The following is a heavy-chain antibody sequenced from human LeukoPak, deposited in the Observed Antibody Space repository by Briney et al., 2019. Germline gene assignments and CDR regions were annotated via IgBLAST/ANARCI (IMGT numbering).Heavy chain of an antibody. Sequence: GGSLRLSCVVPRFTFSVYWISCVRQAPGKGLEWVANINQDGSEKNYVDSVKGRFTISRDNAENSLYLQMNSLRAEDTAVYCCARVRRTTGWDNDRCVYCGQRTLVTVSS. CDR1: RFTFSVYW. J-gene: IGHJ4*02. CDR2: INQDGSEK. D-gene: IGHD2/OR15-2a*01. CDR3: ARVRRTTGWDNDRCVY. V-gene: IGHV3-7*01.